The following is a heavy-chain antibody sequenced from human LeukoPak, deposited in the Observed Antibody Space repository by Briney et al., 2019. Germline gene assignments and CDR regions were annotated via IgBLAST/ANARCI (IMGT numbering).Heavy chain of an antibody. V-gene: IGHV3-30*02. CDR2: LRYDGSNK. CDR3: ARDSDMVRGVQYYFDY. CDR1: GLDFGDYG. D-gene: IGHD3-10*01. J-gene: IGHJ4*02. Sequence: PGGSLRLSCAASGLDFGDYGMHWVRQAPGKGLEWIAFLRYDGSNKYYADSVKGRFTISRDNSKDSLYLQMNSLRVDDTAVYYCARDSDMVRGVQYYFDYWGQGTLVTVSS.